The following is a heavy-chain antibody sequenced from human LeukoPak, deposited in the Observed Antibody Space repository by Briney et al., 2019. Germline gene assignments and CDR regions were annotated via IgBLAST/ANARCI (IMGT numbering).Heavy chain of an antibody. J-gene: IGHJ4*02. Sequence: PGGSLRLSCAASGFTFSSYWMSWVRQAPGKGLEWVANIKQDGSEKYYVDSVKGRFTISRDNAKNSLYLQMNSLRAGDTAVYYCARDRGGSSYYFDYWGQGTLVTVSS. CDR2: IKQDGSEK. D-gene: IGHD1-26*01. CDR3: ARDRGGSSYYFDY. V-gene: IGHV3-7*01. CDR1: GFTFSSYW.